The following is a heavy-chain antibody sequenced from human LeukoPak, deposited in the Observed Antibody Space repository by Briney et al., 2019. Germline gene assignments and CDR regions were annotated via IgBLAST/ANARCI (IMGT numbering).Heavy chain of an antibody. CDR2: IYYIGST. CDR1: GASISDSY. Sequence: SETLSLTCSVSGASISDSYWTWIRQPPGKGLEWIGYIYYIGSTNYNPSLKSRVTISVDTSKNQFSLKLSSVTAADTAVYYCARDTPPPPHVPGWFDPWGQGTLVTVSS. D-gene: IGHD6-6*01. J-gene: IGHJ5*02. CDR3: ARDTPPPPHVPGWFDP. V-gene: IGHV4-59*12.